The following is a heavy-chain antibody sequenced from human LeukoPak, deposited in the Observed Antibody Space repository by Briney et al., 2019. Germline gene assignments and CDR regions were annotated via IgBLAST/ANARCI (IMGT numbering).Heavy chain of an antibody. CDR1: GGSISSYY. J-gene: IGHJ4*02. CDR2: IYYSGST. CDR3: ARGGEYYDFWSGWRYSYYFDY. Sequence: SETLSLTCTVSGGSISSYYWSWIRRPPGKGLEWIGYIYYSGSTNYNPSLKSRVTISVDTSKNQFSLKLSSVTAADTAVYYCARGGEYYDFWSGWRYSYYFDYWGQGTLVTVSS. D-gene: IGHD3-3*01. V-gene: IGHV4-59*01.